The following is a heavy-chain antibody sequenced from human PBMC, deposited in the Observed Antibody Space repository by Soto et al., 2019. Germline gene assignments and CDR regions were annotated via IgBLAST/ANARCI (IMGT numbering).Heavy chain of an antibody. CDR1: GGSISSGGYY. CDR3: ARGGGSSSSLSFDY. J-gene: IGHJ4*02. CDR2: IYYSGST. V-gene: IGHV4-31*03. D-gene: IGHD6-6*01. Sequence: PSETLSLTCTVSGGSISSGGYYWSWIRQHPGKGLEWIGYIYYSGSTYYNPSLKSRVTISVDTSKNQFSPKLSSVTAADTAVYYCARGGGSSSSLSFDYWGQGTLVTVSS.